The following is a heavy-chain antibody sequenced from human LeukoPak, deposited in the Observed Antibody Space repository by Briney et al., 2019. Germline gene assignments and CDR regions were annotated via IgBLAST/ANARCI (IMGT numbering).Heavy chain of an antibody. Sequence: PGGSLRLSCAASGFTVSSNYMSWVRQAPGKGLEWVSVIYSGGSTYYADSVKGRFTISRDNSKNTLYLQMNSLRAEDTAVYYCARSDYGGNRNAFDIWGQGTIVTVSS. CDR3: ARSDYGGNRNAFDI. J-gene: IGHJ3*02. CDR1: GFTVSSNY. CDR2: IYSGGST. V-gene: IGHV3-53*01. D-gene: IGHD4-23*01.